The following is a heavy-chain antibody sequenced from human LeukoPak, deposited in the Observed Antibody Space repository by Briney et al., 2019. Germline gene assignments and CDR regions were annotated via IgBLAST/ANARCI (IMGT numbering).Heavy chain of an antibody. D-gene: IGHD1-26*01. Sequence: ASVKVSCKASGYTFTSYYMHWVRQAPGQGLEWMGLISPTGGSTGYAQKFQGRVTMTRDMSTSTDYMELSSLRSEDTAIYYCARDNSVGDNAWWFDPWGQGTLVTVSS. CDR3: ARDNSVGDNAWWFDP. V-gene: IGHV1-46*01. J-gene: IGHJ5*02. CDR1: GYTFTSYY. CDR2: ISPTGGST.